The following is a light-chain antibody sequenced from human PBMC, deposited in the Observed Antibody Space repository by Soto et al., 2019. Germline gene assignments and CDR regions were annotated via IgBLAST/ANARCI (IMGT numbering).Light chain of an antibody. CDR2: DAS. CDR1: QSISSW. CDR3: QQYNSYST. V-gene: IGKV1-5*01. J-gene: IGKJ1*01. Sequence: DIQMTQSPPTLSASVGDRVTITCRASQSISSWLAWYQQKPGKAPKLLIYDASSLESGVPSRFSGSGSGTEFTLTISSLQPDDFATYYCQQYNSYSTLGQGTKVDIK.